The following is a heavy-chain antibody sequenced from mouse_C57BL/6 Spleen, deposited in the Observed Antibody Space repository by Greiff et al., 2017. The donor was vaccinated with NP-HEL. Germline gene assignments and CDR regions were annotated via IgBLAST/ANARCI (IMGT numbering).Heavy chain of an antibody. CDR1: GFTFSDYG. V-gene: IGHV5-17*01. J-gene: IGHJ2*01. Sequence: EVKLQESGGGLVKPGGSLKLSCAASGFTFSDYGMHWVRQAPEKGLEWVAYISSGSSTIYYADTVKGRFTISRDNAKNTLFLQMTSLRSEDTAMYYCARGSSGPYYFDYWGQGTTLTVSS. CDR3: ARGSSGPYYFDY. D-gene: IGHD3-2*02. CDR2: ISSGSSTI.